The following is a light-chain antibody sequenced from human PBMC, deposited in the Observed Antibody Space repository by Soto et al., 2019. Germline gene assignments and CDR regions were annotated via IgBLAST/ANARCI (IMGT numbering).Light chain of an antibody. Sequence: EIVLTQSPVTLSLSPGERATLSCRASQSVTSTYLAWYQQKPGQAPRLLIYGASSRAIGIPDRFSGSVSGSDFILTINRLEPEDFAVYYCQQYGSSHTFGQGTRWIS. V-gene: IGKV3-20*01. CDR2: GAS. CDR1: QSVTSTY. J-gene: IGKJ1*01. CDR3: QQYGSSHT.